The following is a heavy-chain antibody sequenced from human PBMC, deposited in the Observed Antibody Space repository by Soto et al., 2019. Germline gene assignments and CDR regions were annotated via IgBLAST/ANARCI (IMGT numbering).Heavy chain of an antibody. J-gene: IGHJ6*02. V-gene: IGHV4-4*07. CDR2: IYTSGST. Sequence: PSETLSLTCTVSGGSISSYYWSWIRQPAGKGLEWIGRIYTSGSTNYNPSLKSRVTMSVDTSKNQFSLKLSSVTAADTAVYYCARDLRPTYYDFWSGYNNADRRYDYYYYYGMDVWGQGTTVTVSS. CDR3: ARDLRPTYYDFWSGYNNADRRYDYYYYYGMDV. CDR1: GGSISSYY. D-gene: IGHD3-3*01.